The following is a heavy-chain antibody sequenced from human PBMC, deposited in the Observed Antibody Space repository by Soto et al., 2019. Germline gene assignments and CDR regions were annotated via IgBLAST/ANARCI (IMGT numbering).Heavy chain of an antibody. CDR2: ISSSSSTI. D-gene: IGHD2-21*01. Sequence: EVQLVESGGGLVQPGGSLRLSCAASGFTFSSYELNWVRQAPGKGLEWVSYISSSSSTIYYADSVKGRFTISRDNAKNSLFLQINSLRAEDTAVYYCARHCPRSDGMDVWGQGTTVTVSS. J-gene: IGHJ6*02. CDR1: GFTFSSYE. V-gene: IGHV3-48*03. CDR3: ARHCPRSDGMDV.